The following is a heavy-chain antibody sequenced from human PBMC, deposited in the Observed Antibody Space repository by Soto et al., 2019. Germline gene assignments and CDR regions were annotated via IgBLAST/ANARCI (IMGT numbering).Heavy chain of an antibody. CDR1: GFTFSSYA. J-gene: IGHJ6*03. D-gene: IGHD3-9*01. V-gene: IGHV3-23*01. Sequence: EVQLLESGGGLVQPGGSLRLSCAASGFTFSSYAMSWVRQAPGKGLEWVSAISGSGGSTYDAESVKGRFTISRDNSKNPRYLQVTSLRAEDTAVYYCAKDQRNDFLTSPRSYYMDVWGKGTTVTVSS. CDR3: AKDQRNDFLTSPRSYYMDV. CDR2: ISGSGGST.